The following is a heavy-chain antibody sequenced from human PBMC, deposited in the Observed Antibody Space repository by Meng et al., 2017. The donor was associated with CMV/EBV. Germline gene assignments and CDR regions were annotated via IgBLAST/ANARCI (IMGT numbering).Heavy chain of an antibody. Sequence: GASLMISCAASGFTFSSYSMNWVRQAPGKGLEWVSSISSSSSYIYYADSVKGRFITSRDNAKNSLYLQMNSLRAEDTAVYYCARDGLEGPIWSGPYYYYGMNVWGQGTTVTVSS. CDR2: ISSSSSYI. J-gene: IGHJ6*02. CDR3: ARDGLEGPIWSGPYYYYGMNV. CDR1: GFTFSSYS. D-gene: IGHD3-3*01. V-gene: IGHV3-21*01.